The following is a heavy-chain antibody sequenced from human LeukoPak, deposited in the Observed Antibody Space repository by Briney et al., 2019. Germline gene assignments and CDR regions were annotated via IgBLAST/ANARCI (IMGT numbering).Heavy chain of an antibody. J-gene: IGHJ4*02. Sequence: SETLSLTCTVSGGSITSHYWHWIRQPAGKGLEWIGRIYSIGSTIYNPSLMSRLTMSVDTSKNQFSLKLRSVTAADTAVYFCARRNNNWSFDYWGQGILVTVSS. D-gene: IGHD1-1*01. CDR1: GGSITSHY. CDR3: ARRNNNWSFDY. V-gene: IGHV4-4*07. CDR2: IYSIGST.